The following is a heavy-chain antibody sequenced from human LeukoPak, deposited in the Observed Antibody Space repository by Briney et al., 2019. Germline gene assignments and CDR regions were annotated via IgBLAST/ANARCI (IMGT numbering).Heavy chain of an antibody. CDR1: GYSFTSYW. Sequence: GESLKISCKGSGYSFTSYWIGWVRQMPGKGQEWMGIIYPGDSDIRYSPSFQGQVTISADKSISTAYLQWSSLKASDTAMYYCARSKYYYDSSGLFDYWGQGTLVTVSS. CDR3: ARSKYYYDSSGLFDY. J-gene: IGHJ4*02. CDR2: IYPGDSDI. D-gene: IGHD3-22*01. V-gene: IGHV5-51*01.